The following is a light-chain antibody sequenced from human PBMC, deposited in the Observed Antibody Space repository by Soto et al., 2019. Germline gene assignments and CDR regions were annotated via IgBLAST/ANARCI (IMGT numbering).Light chain of an antibody. J-gene: IGKJ1*01. CDR1: QSVLYSSNNKNY. Sequence: DIVMTPSPDSLAVSLGERATINCKSSQSVLYSSNNKNYLAWYQQKPGQPPKLLIYWASTRESGVPDRFSGSGSGTDFTLTISSRQAEDVAVSYCQQYYSTPPTFGQGTKVEIK. CDR2: WAS. CDR3: QQYYSTPPT. V-gene: IGKV4-1*01.